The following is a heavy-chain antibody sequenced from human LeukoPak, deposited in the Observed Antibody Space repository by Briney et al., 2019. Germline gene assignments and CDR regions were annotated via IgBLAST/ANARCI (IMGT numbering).Heavy chain of an antibody. CDR3: VRKVIVATNYFDL. V-gene: IGHV3-23*01. CDR1: GFTFSSHD. D-gene: IGHD2-15*01. CDR2: ISGSGDRT. Sequence: PGGSLRLSCAASGFTFSSHDMSWVRQAPGKGLEWVSSISGSGDRTYYADSVKGRLTISRDNSKKTVYVQVNSLRADDTAVYYCVRKVIVATNYFDLWGQGTLVTVSS. J-gene: IGHJ4*02.